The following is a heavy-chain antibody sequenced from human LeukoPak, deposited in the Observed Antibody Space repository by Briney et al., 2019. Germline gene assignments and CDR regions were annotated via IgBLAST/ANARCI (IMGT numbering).Heavy chain of an antibody. J-gene: IGHJ4*02. CDR3: VRLYKGGPTSLEPDY. Sequence: GGSLRLSCEASGFTFGSYSMNWVRQAPGKGLECISYITSDESSKYYAASVKGRFTISRDNDRNTLYLQMNSLRAGDTAVYYCVRLYKGGPTSLEPDYWGQGTRVTVSS. V-gene: IGHV3-48*01. CDR2: ITSDESSK. D-gene: IGHD1-14*01. CDR1: GFTFGSYS.